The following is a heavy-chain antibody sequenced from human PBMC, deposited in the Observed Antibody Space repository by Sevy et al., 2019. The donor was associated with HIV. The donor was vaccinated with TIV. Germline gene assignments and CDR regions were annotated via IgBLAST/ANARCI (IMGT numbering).Heavy chain of an antibody. V-gene: IGHV3-7*03. Sequence: GGSLRLSCAVSGFTFSSYWMSWVRQAPGKGLEWVANIKQDGSEKYYVESVKGSFTISRDNAENSLYLQMNSLRAEDTAVYYCVSGAGSYSAWGQGTLVTVSS. J-gene: IGHJ5*02. D-gene: IGHD1-26*01. CDR3: VSGAGSYSA. CDR2: IKQDGSEK. CDR1: GFTFSSYW.